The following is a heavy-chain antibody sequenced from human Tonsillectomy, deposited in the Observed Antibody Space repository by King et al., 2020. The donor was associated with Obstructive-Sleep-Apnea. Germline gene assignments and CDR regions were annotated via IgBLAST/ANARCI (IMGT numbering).Heavy chain of an antibody. CDR1: GLTFTTHG. D-gene: IGHD2-21*01. V-gene: IGHV3-30*03. CDR3: HYHCGDPQSYYYGMDV. CDR2: ISYDGSNK. Sequence: VQLVESGGGVVQSGRSLRLSCAASGLTFTTHGMHWVRQAPGKGLEWVAAISYDGSNKYYADSVKGRFTISRDNSKNTLYLQMNRLRAEDTAVYYCHYHCGDPQSYYYGMDVWGQGTTVAVSS. J-gene: IGHJ6*02.